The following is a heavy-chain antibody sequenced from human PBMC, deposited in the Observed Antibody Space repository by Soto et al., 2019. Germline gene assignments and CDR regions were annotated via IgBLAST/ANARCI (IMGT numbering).Heavy chain of an antibody. Sequence: ASVKVSCKASGSTFTSYAMHWVRQAPGQRLEWMGWINAGNGNTKYSQKFQGRVTITRDTSASTAYMELSSLRSEDTAVYYCARGRIVVVPAAMGCFDPWGQGTLVTVSS. J-gene: IGHJ5*02. D-gene: IGHD2-2*01. CDR1: GSTFTSYA. V-gene: IGHV1-3*01. CDR2: INAGNGNT. CDR3: ARGRIVVVPAAMGCFDP.